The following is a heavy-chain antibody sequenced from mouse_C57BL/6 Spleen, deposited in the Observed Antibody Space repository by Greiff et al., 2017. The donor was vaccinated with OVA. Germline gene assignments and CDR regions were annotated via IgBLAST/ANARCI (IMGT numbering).Heavy chain of an antibody. D-gene: IGHD2-4*01. CDR3: ASGEDYDGGYAMDY. Sequence: QVQLQQSGAELVRPGTSVKMSCKASGYTFTNYWIGWAKQRPGHGLEWIGDIYPGGGYTNYNEKFKGKATLTAAKSSSTAYMQFSSLTSEDSAIYYCASGEDYDGGYAMDYWGQGTSVTVSS. V-gene: IGHV1-63*01. CDR1: GYTFTNYW. CDR2: IYPGGGYT. J-gene: IGHJ4*01.